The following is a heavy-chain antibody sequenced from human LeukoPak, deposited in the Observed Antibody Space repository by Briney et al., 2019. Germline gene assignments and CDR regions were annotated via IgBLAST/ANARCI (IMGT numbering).Heavy chain of an antibody. Sequence: SVKVSCKSSGGTFSSYAINWVRQAPGQGLEWMGRIIPILGLINYAQKFQGRVTITADKSTSTGYMDVTGLTSDDTAVYYCAGGRGSRTGSNGDYLDYWGQGTLVTVSS. D-gene: IGHD1-1*01. CDR1: GGTFSSYA. V-gene: IGHV1-69*04. J-gene: IGHJ4*02. CDR3: AGGRGSRTGSNGDYLDY. CDR2: IIPILGLI.